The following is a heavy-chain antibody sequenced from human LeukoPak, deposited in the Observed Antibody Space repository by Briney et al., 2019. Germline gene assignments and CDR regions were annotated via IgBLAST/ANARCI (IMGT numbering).Heavy chain of an antibody. CDR2: IIPILGIA. V-gene: IGHV1-69*04. J-gene: IGHJ4*02. CDR3: ARAKTLRYFDWYTKFILDY. CDR1: GGTFSSYA. Sequence: ASVKVSCKASGGTFSSYAISWVRQAPGQGLEWMGRIIPILGIANYAQKFQGRVTITADKSTSTAYMELSSLRSEDTAVYYCARAKTLRYFDWYTKFILDYWGQGTLVTVSS. D-gene: IGHD3-9*01.